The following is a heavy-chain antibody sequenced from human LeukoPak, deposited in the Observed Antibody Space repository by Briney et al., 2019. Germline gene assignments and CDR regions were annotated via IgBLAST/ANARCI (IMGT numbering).Heavy chain of an antibody. CDR2: IYTSGST. Sequence: SETLSLTCSVSGVSISSYYWSWIRQPAGKGLEWIGRIYTSGSTNYNPSLKSRVTMPLDTSRNQFSLKLSSVTAADTAVYYCARDDSGYSGSGMAYWGQGTLITVSS. D-gene: IGHD5-12*01. V-gene: IGHV4-4*07. CDR3: ARDDSGYSGSGMAY. CDR1: GVSISSYY. J-gene: IGHJ4*02.